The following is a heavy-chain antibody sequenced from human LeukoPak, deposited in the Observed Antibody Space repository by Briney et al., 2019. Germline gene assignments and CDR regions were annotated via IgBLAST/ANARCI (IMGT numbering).Heavy chain of an antibody. CDR3: ARYSNSLSYFDY. Sequence: SQTLSLTCTVSGGSISSGDYYWSWIRQPPGKGLEWIGYIYYSGSTYYNPSPKSRVTISVDTSKNQFSLKLSSVTAADTAVYYCARYSNSLSYFDYWGQGTLVTVSS. D-gene: IGHD4-11*01. J-gene: IGHJ4*02. V-gene: IGHV4-30-4*01. CDR2: IYYSGST. CDR1: GGSISSGDYY.